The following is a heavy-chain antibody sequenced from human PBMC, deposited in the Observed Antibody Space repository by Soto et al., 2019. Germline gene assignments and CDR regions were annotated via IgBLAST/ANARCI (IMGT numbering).Heavy chain of an antibody. V-gene: IGHV1-18*01. CDR3: ARVRYSSGWYVGDFDY. J-gene: IGHJ4*02. CDR1: GYPFTGYG. Sequence: SVKVSCKAPGYPFTGYGISLVRQAPGQGLEWMGWISAYNGNTNYSQKLHGRVTMTTDTSTSTAYMELRSLRSDDTAVYYCARVRYSSGWYVGDFDYWGQGTLVTVSS. D-gene: IGHD6-19*01. CDR2: ISAYNGNT.